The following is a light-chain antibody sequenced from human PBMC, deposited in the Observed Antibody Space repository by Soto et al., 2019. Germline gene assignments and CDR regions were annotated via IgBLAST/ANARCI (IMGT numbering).Light chain of an antibody. CDR3: QQRSTWPPFS. Sequence: EIVLTQSPGTLSLSPGERATLSCRASQTVSSRFLAWYQQKPGQAPRLLIYGALSRATGIPDRFSGSGSGTDFTLTISRLEPEDFALYYCQQRSTWPPFSFGPGTKVDIK. V-gene: IGKV3D-20*02. CDR2: GAL. J-gene: IGKJ3*01. CDR1: QTVSSRF.